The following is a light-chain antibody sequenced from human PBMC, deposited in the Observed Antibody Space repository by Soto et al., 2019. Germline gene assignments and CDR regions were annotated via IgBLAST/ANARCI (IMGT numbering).Light chain of an antibody. CDR1: QSIATY. Sequence: EIFLTQSPATLSLSPGERATLSCRASQSIATYLAWYQQKPGQAPRLLIYDASNRATGVPARFSGSGSGTDFTLTISSLEPEDFAVYYCQQRSNWPPRTFGQGTKVDIK. CDR2: DAS. J-gene: IGKJ1*01. V-gene: IGKV3-11*01. CDR3: QQRSNWPPRT.